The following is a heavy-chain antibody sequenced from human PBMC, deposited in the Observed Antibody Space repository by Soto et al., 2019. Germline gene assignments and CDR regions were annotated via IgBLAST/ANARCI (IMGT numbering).Heavy chain of an antibody. CDR3: ARALGSSPLSF. Sequence: QVQLQESGPGLVKPSQTLSLTCTVSGDSVTSNSYYWSWIRHHPGKGLDWIGYIYYRGITQYNPSLKSRVSMSVDTSKNQFSLRLSSVTAADTAVYYCARALGSSPLSFWGQGTQVTVSS. V-gene: IGHV4-31*03. CDR1: GDSVTSNSYY. CDR2: IYYRGIT. J-gene: IGHJ4*02. D-gene: IGHD3-10*01.